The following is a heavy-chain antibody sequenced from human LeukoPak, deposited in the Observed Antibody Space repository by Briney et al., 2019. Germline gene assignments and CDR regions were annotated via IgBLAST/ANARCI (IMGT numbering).Heavy chain of an antibody. D-gene: IGHD6-13*01. V-gene: IGHV3-64*01. Sequence: GGSQRLSCAASGFTFSSYAMHWVRQAPGKGLEYVSAISSNGGSTYYANSVKGRFTISRDNSKNTLYLQMGSLRAEDMAVYYCARDPRPTRISRIAAAGTFWFDPWGQGTLVTVSS. CDR1: GFTFSSYA. CDR3: ARDPRPTRISRIAAAGTFWFDP. J-gene: IGHJ5*02. CDR2: ISSNGGST.